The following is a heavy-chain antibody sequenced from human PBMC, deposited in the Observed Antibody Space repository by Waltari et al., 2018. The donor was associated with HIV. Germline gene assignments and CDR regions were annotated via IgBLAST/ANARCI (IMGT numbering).Heavy chain of an antibody. Sequence: VQVVESGGGLVLPGGSLRLSCEGSGFNIHGSEMGWVRQPPGKGLEWVAMIYTGVGTKYTDAVKGRFIISGDNSKNTILLQMNRLRIEDTAVYYCASLPRAPDTGFGMDVWGQGTTVTVSS. J-gene: IGHJ6*02. CDR3: ASLPRAPDTGFGMDV. D-gene: IGHD5-18*01. V-gene: IGHV3-66*01. CDR2: IYTGVGT. CDR1: GFNIHGSE.